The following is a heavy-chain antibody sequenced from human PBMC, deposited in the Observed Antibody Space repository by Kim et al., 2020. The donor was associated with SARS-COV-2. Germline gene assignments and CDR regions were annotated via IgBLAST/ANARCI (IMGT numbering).Heavy chain of an antibody. D-gene: IGHD1-26*01. CDR2: FDPEDGET. J-gene: IGHJ4*02. CDR1: GYTLTELS. Sequence: ASVKVSCKVSGYTLTELSMHWVRQAPGKGLEWMGGFDPEDGETIYAQKFQGRVTMTEDTSTDTAYMELSSLRSEDTAVYYCATTTPSGSYLYYFDYWGQGTLVTVSS. V-gene: IGHV1-24*01. CDR3: ATTTPSGSYLYYFDY.